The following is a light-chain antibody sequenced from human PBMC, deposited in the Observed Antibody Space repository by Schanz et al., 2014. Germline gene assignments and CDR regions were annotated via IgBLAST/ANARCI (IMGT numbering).Light chain of an antibody. CDR1: QSISSW. CDR3: QQYNSFSLT. V-gene: IGKV1-5*03. J-gene: IGKJ3*01. Sequence: DIQMTQSPSTLSASVGDRVTIACRASQSISSWLAWYQQKPGKAPKLLIYTASRLQSGVPSRFSGSGSGTEFTLTISSLQPDDFATYYCQQYNSFSLTFGPGTKVDIK. CDR2: TAS.